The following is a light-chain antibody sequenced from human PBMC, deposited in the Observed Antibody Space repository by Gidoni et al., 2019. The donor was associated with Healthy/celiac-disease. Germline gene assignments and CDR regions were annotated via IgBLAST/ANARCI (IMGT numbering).Light chain of an antibody. CDR3: QQRSNWPPIT. V-gene: IGKV3-11*01. J-gene: IGKJ5*01. Sequence: EIVLTQSPATLSLSPGERATLSCRASQSVSSYLAWYQQKPGQAPRLLIYDASNRATGIPARFSGSWFGTDFTLTISSLEPEDFAVYYCQQRSNWPPITFGQGTRLEIK. CDR2: DAS. CDR1: QSVSSY.